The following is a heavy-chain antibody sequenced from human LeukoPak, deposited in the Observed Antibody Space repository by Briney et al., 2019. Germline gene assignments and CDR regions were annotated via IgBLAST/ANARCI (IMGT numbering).Heavy chain of an antibody. CDR1: GGTFSSYA. Sequence: SVKVSCKASGGTFSSYAISWVRQAPGQGLEWMGGIIPIFGTANYAQKFQGRVTMTRDTSTSTVYMELSSLSSEDAAVYYCARLEGITATMGDWGQGTLLTVSS. CDR3: ARLEGITATMGD. CDR2: IIPIFGTA. J-gene: IGHJ4*02. D-gene: IGHD5-12*01. V-gene: IGHV1-69*05.